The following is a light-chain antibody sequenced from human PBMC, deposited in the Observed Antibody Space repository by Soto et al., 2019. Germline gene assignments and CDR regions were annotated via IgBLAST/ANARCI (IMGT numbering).Light chain of an antibody. CDR1: SSDVGGYNY. CDR2: DVS. Sequence: QSALTQPRSVSGFPGQSVTISCTGTSSDVGGYNYVSWYQQHPGKAPKLMIYDVSKRPSGVPDRFSGSKSGNTASLTISGLHAEDEADYFCCSYAGSYSLVFGTGTKVTVL. J-gene: IGLJ1*01. V-gene: IGLV2-11*01. CDR3: CSYAGSYSLV.